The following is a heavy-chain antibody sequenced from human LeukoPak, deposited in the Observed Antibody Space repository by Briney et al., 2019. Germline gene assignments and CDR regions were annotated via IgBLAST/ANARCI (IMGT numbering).Heavy chain of an antibody. D-gene: IGHD7-27*01. CDR3: TRVSIAWASLHFDY. V-gene: IGHV1-2*02. CDR2: INPNTGDT. J-gene: IGHJ4*02. Sequence: ASVKVSCMASGYTFTDYYMHWVRQAPGQGLEWMGRINPNTGDTNYAQKFQGRVTMTGDASINTASMELTSLTSGDTAIYYCTRVSIAWASLHFDYWGQGTLVTVSS. CDR1: GYTFTDYY.